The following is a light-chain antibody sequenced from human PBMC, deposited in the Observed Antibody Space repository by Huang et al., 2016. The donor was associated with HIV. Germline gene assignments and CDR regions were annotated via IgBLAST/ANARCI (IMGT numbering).Light chain of an antibody. CDR1: QNIDNW. J-gene: IGKJ1*01. CDR3: QQYNTYSRT. Sequence: DIQMTQSPSTLSASVGYTVTITCRASQNIDNWLALYQQKPGKAPKALIYRASSLESGVPSRFSGGGSGTEFTLTISSLQPDDFATYYCQQYNTYSRTFGQGTKVEIK. V-gene: IGKV1-5*03. CDR2: RAS.